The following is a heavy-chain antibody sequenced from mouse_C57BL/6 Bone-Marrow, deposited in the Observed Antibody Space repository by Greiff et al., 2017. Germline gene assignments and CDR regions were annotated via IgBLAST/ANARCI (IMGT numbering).Heavy chain of an antibody. CDR1: GYTFTSYW. V-gene: IGHV1-55*01. CDR2: IYPGSGST. CDR3: AREGKVTTGSLYFDY. D-gene: IGHD2-2*01. J-gene: IGHJ2*01. Sequence: QVQLQQPGAELVKPGASVKMSCKASGYTFTSYWITWVKQRPGQGLEWIGDIYPGSGSTNYNEKFKSKATLTVDTSSSTAYMQLSSLTSEDSAVYYCAREGKVTTGSLYFDYWGQGTTLTVSS.